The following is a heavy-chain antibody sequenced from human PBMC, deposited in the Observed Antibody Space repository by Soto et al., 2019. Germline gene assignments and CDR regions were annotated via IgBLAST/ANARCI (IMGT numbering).Heavy chain of an antibody. CDR2: ISSSSSYI. CDR1: GFTFSSYS. V-gene: IGHV3-21*01. D-gene: IGHD3-3*01. Sequence: GGSLRLSCAASGFTFSSYSMNWVRQAPGKGLEWVSSISSSSSYIYYADSVKGRFTISRDNAKNSLYLQMNSLRAEDTAVYYCASDLPHDITYYDFWRGYYYYYGMDVWGQGTTVTVSS. CDR3: ASDLPHDITYYDFWRGYYYYYGMDV. J-gene: IGHJ6*02.